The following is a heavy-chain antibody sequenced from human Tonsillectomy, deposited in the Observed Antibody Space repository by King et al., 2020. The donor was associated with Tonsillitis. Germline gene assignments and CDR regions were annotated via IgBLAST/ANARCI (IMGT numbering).Heavy chain of an antibody. D-gene: IGHD2/OR15-2a*01. J-gene: IGHJ5*02. V-gene: IGHV3-30*01. CDR1: GFTFSSYA. CDR2: ISYDGSNK. Sequence: QLVQSGGGVVQPGRSLRLSCAASGFTFSSYAMHWVRQAPGKGLEWVAVISYDGSNKYYADSVKGRFTISRDNSKNTLYLQMNSLRAEDTAVYYCAGDRGRFRSLFDPWGQGTLVTVSS. CDR3: AGDRGRFRSLFDP.